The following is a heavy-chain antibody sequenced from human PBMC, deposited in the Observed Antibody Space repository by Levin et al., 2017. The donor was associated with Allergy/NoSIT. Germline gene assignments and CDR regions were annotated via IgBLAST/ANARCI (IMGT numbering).Heavy chain of an antibody. V-gene: IGHV4-34*01. Sequence: SETLSLTCAVYGGSFSGYYWSWIRQPPGKGLEWIGEINHSGSTNYNPSLKSRVTISVDTSKNQFSLKLSSVTAADTAVYYCARRRRDILTGYYIPDAFDIWGQGTMVTVSS. J-gene: IGHJ3*02. D-gene: IGHD3-9*01. CDR2: INHSGST. CDR1: GGSFSGYY. CDR3: ARRRRDILTGYYIPDAFDI.